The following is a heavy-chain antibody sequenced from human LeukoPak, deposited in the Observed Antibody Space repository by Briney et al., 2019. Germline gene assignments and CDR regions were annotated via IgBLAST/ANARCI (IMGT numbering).Heavy chain of an antibody. J-gene: IGHJ5*02. CDR3: ARMGITVSGVVKTS. CDR1: GFTFTDYT. D-gene: IGHD3-3*01. CDR2: ISSRSNYI. Sequence: SLRLSCAPSGFTFTDYTMNWIRHPPPNTLDWLSSISSRSNYIHYADSVEGRFSISRDNAKNSAYLQLNRLSVEDTAVYYCARMGITVSGVVKTSWGQGTLVAVSS. V-gene: IGHV3-21*04.